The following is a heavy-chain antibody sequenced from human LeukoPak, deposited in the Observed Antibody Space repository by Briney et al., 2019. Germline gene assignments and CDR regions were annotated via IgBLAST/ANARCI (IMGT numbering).Heavy chain of an antibody. J-gene: IGHJ4*02. V-gene: IGHV1-69*05. Sequence: ASVNVSCTASGGTFSIYAISWVRQAPGQGLEWMGGIIPIFGTANYAQKFQGRVTITRDTSASTAYMELSSLRSEDTAVYYCARESQEGAFDYWGQGTLVTVSS. CDR2: IIPIFGTA. CDR3: ARESQEGAFDY. CDR1: GGTFSIYA.